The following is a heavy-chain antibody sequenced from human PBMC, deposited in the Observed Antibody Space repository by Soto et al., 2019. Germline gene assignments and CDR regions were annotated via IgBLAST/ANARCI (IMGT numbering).Heavy chain of an antibody. Sequence: SETLSLTCTVSGGSISSYYWSWIRQPPGKGLEWIGYIYYSGSTNYNPSLKSRVTISVDTSKNQFSLKLSSVTAADTAVYYCARGVAGYYYDSSGSEYGAFDIWGQGTMVT. CDR1: GGSISSYY. CDR2: IYYSGST. D-gene: IGHD3-22*01. J-gene: IGHJ3*02. CDR3: ARGVAGYYYDSSGSEYGAFDI. V-gene: IGHV4-59*01.